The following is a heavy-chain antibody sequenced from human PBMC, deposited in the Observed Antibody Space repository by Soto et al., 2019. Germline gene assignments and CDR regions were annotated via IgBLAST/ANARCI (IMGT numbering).Heavy chain of an antibody. CDR1: GFTFSSYW. Sequence: EVQLVESGGGLVQPGGSLRLSCAASGFTFSSYWMHWVRQAPGKGLVWVSRINSDGSSTSYADSVKGRFTISRDNAKNTLYLQRNRLRAEGTALYYCARGNLRPYCSGGSCYSDYFDYWGQGTLVTVSS. V-gene: IGHV3-74*01. CDR3: ARGNLRPYCSGGSCYSDYFDY. CDR2: INSDGSST. J-gene: IGHJ4*02. D-gene: IGHD2-15*01.